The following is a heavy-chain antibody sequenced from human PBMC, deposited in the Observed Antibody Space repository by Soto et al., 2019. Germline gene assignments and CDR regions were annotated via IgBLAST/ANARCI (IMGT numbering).Heavy chain of an antibody. D-gene: IGHD3-10*01. Sequence: ASVKVSCKASGYTFTSYYMHWVRKAPGQGLEWMGIINPSGGSTSYAQKFQGRVTMTRDTSTSTVYMELSSLRSEDTAVYYCARADRSGSGTYYFDYWGQGTLVTVSS. CDR1: GYTFTSYY. J-gene: IGHJ4*02. CDR2: INPSGGST. CDR3: ARADRSGSGTYYFDY. V-gene: IGHV1-46*01.